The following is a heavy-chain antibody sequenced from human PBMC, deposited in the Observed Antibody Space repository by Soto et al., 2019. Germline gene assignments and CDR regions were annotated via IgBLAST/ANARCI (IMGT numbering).Heavy chain of an antibody. CDR3: ARSPSSSSGYFDP. D-gene: IGHD6-6*01. CDR1: GDFIGSGDYY. CDR2: IYKTGQT. Sequence: VHLQESGPGLLKPSQTLSLTCAVSGDFIGSGDYYWTWIRQPHGQGLEYIGYIYKTGQTYYNPSPQRCTVISLHTSTSQFFLRLTSVPAADTAMYYCARSPSSSSGYFDPWCQGTLVTVSS. J-gene: IGHJ5*02. V-gene: IGHV4-30-4*01.